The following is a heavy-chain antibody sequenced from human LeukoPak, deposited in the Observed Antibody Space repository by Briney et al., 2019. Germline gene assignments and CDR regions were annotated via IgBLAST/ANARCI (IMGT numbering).Heavy chain of an antibody. V-gene: IGHV4-34*01. CDR1: GGSFSGYY. J-gene: IGHJ4*02. D-gene: IGHD3-3*01. CDR2: INHSGST. CDR3: ARVPGYYDFWSGYPLLN. Sequence: PSETLSPTCAVYGGSFSGYYWSWIRQPPGKGLEWIGEINHSGSTNYNPSLKSRVTISVDTSKNQFSLKLSSVTAADTAVYFCARVPGYYDFWSGYPLLNWGQGTLVTVSS.